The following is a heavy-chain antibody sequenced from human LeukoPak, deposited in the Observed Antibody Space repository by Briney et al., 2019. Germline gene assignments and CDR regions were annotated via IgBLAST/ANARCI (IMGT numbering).Heavy chain of an antibody. Sequence: PGASVKGSCKASGYTFSSYYMHWVRQAPGQGLEWVGIINPSGGSTSYAQKFQGRVTMTRDTSTRTVYMEVSSLRSEDTAVYYCARDYGFWSGYPYWGQGTLVTVSS. CDR2: INPSGGST. CDR3: ARDYGFWSGYPY. CDR1: GYTFSSYY. V-gene: IGHV1-46*01. D-gene: IGHD3-3*01. J-gene: IGHJ4*02.